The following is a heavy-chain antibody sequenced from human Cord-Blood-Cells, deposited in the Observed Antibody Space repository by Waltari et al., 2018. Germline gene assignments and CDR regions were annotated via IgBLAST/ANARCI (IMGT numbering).Heavy chain of an antibody. CDR2: FDPEDGET. J-gene: IGHJ4*02. Sequence: QVQLVQSGAEVKKPGASVKVSCKVSGYTLTELSMHWVRQAPGKGLEWMGGFDPEDGETIYAQKFQGRVTMTEDTSTDTAYMELSSLRSEDTAVYYCATAGSGGYSYGLGLKIFDYWGQGTLVTVSS. V-gene: IGHV1-24*01. CDR1: GYTLTELS. CDR3: ATAGSGGYSYGLGLKIFDY. D-gene: IGHD5-18*01.